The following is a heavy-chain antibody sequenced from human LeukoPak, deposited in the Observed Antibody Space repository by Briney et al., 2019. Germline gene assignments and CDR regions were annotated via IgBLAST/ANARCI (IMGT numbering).Heavy chain of an antibody. CDR2: IYGSGGS. CDR3: VRDHNYAFDY. Sequence: GGSLRLSCAASGFTFSKFTMNWVRQAPGKGLEWVSAIYGSGGSEYADSVKGRFTISSDNAKNSLYLQMNSLRAEDTAVYFCVRDHNYAFDYWGQGTLVTVSS. D-gene: IGHD5-18*01. J-gene: IGHJ4*02. V-gene: IGHV3-69-1*01. CDR1: GFTFSKFT.